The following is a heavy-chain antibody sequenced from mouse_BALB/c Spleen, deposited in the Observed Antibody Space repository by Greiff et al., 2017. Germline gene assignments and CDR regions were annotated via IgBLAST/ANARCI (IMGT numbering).Heavy chain of an antibody. Sequence: VQLQQSGAELVKPGASVKLSCTASGFNIKDTYMHWVKQRPEQGLEWIGRIDPANGNTKYDPKFQGKATITADTSSNTAYLQLSSLTSEDTAVYYCARCYYGTNAMDYWGQGTSVTVSS. CDR1: GFNIKDTY. V-gene: IGHV14-3*02. J-gene: IGHJ4*01. CDR2: IDPANGNT. D-gene: IGHD1-1*01. CDR3: ARCYYGTNAMDY.